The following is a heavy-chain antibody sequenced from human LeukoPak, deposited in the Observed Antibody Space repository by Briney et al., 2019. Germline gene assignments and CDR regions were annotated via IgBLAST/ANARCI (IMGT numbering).Heavy chain of an antibody. J-gene: IGHJ4*02. Sequence: SETLSLTCTVSGGSISSYYWSWIRQPPGKGLEWIGYIYYSGSTYYNPSLKSRVTISVDTSKNQFSLKLSSVTAADTAVYYCARGGDSSGYWLFDYWGQGTLVTVSS. CDR1: GGSISSYY. CDR2: IYYSGST. CDR3: ARGGDSSGYWLFDY. D-gene: IGHD3-22*01. V-gene: IGHV4-59*08.